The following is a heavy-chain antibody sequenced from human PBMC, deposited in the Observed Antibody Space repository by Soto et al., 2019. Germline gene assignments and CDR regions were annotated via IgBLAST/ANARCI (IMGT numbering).Heavy chain of an antibody. J-gene: IGHJ4*02. D-gene: IGHD1-20*01. Sequence: PSATLSLTCTVSGGSISSSSYYWGWIRQPPGKGLEWIGNIFHSGGTYCNPSLYSRVTISLDTSRNQFSLRLRSVTAADTAVYYCANITGTYSIANWGQGALVTVS. CDR1: GGSISSSSYY. CDR3: ANITGTYSIAN. CDR2: IFHSGGT. V-gene: IGHV4-39*01.